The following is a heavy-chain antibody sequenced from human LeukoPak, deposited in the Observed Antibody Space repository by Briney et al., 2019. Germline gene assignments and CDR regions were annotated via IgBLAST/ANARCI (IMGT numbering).Heavy chain of an antibody. J-gene: IGHJ6*02. CDR1: GGSISSGGYS. Sequence: SATLSLTCAVSGGSISSGGYSWSWIRQPPGKGLEWIWYIYHSGSTYYNPSLKSRVTISVDTSKNQFSLKLSSVTAADTAVYYCASHGMDVWGQGTTVTVSS. V-gene: IGHV4-30-2*02. CDR2: IYHSGST. CDR3: ASHGMDV.